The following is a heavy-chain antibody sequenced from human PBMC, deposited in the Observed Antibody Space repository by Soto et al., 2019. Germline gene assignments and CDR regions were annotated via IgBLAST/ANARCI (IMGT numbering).Heavy chain of an antibody. Sequence: ASVKVSCKASGYTFTDFGISWVRQAPGQGLEWMGWISPYNDDTKYTQKLQGRVTMTTDTSTGTAYMELRSLRSDDTAVYYCAREYCSGRSCYGVDYRGQGTLVTVSS. CDR1: GYTFTDFG. D-gene: IGHD2-15*01. V-gene: IGHV1-18*01. CDR2: ISPYNDDT. J-gene: IGHJ4*02. CDR3: AREYCSGRSCYGVDY.